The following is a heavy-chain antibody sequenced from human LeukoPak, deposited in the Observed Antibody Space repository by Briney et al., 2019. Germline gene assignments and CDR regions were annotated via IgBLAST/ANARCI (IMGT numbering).Heavy chain of an antibody. CDR2: INHSGST. Sequence: SETLSLTCAVYGGSFSGYYWSWIRQPSGKGLEWIGEINHSGSTNYNPSLKSRVTISVDTSKNQFSLKLSSVTAADTAVYYCARRVYFDYWGQGTLVTVSS. CDR3: ARRVYFDY. CDR1: GGSFSGYY. J-gene: IGHJ4*02. D-gene: IGHD6-13*01. V-gene: IGHV4-34*01.